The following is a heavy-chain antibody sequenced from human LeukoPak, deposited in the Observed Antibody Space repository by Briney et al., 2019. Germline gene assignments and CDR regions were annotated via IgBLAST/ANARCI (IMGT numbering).Heavy chain of an antibody. CDR1: GGSISSSSYY. CDR2: IYYSGST. D-gene: IGHD3-22*01. V-gene: IGHV4-39*07. CDR3: AREPYYYDSSGYYYWGDYYYYYMDV. Sequence: ASETLSLTCTVSGGSISSSSYYWGWIRQPPGKGLEWIGSIYYSGSTYYNPSLKSRVTISVDTSKNQFSLKLSSVTAADTAVYYCAREPYYYDSSGYYYWGDYYYYYMDVWGKGTTVTVSS. J-gene: IGHJ6*03.